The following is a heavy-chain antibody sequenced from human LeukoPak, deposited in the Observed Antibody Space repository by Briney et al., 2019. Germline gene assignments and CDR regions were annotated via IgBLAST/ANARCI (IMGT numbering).Heavy chain of an antibody. J-gene: IGHJ4*02. Sequence: PGGSLRLSCAASRFTFSTYAMSWVRQAPRKGLEWVSAISGSGDRTYYADSVKGRFTISRDNSKNTLFLQMNSLRAEDTAVYYCAKTGARHSSSSNFDYWGQGTLVTVSS. D-gene: IGHD6-6*01. V-gene: IGHV3-23*01. CDR2: ISGSGDRT. CDR1: RFTFSTYA. CDR3: AKTGARHSSSSNFDY.